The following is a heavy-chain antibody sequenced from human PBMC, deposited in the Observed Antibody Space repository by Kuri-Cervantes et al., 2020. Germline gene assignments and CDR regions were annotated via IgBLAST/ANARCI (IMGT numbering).Heavy chain of an antibody. D-gene: IGHD2-2*01. CDR1: GFTFDDYA. Sequence: GESLKISCAASGFTFDDYAMHWVRQAPGKGLEWVSGINWNGGSTGCADSVKGRFTISRDNAKNSLYLQMNSLRAEDTALYHCAGDNHDIVVVPAAMSPWGQGTLVTVSS. CDR2: INWNGGST. CDR3: AGDNHDIVVVPAAMSP. V-gene: IGHV3-20*01. J-gene: IGHJ5*02.